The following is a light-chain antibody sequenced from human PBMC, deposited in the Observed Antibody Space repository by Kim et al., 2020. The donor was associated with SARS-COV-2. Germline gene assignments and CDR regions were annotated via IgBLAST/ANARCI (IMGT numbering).Light chain of an antibody. CDR1: QAISNDF. CDR2: GVS. CDR3: QQYGGSPPYA. J-gene: IGKJ2*01. V-gene: IGKV3-20*01. Sequence: SPGESATLSCRASQAISNDFLAWYQQRLGQAPRLIIYGVSKRATGIPDRFSGGGAGRDFTLTISRVEPEDFAVYYCQQYGGSPPYAFGQGTKLEI.